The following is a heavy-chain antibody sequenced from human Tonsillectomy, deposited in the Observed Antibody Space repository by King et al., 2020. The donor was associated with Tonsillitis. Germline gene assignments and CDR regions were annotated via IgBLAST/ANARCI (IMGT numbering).Heavy chain of an antibody. CDR2: INPNSGGT. D-gene: IGHD3-22*01. V-gene: IGHV1-2*04. Sequence: VQLVESGAEVKKPGASVKVSCTTSGYTFHGYYMHWVRQAPGQGLEWMGWINPNSGGTNYAQKFQGWVTLTRDTSISTAYMELSRLRSDDTAVYYCARGTLGDNSGYYDYWGQGTLVTVSS. CDR3: ARGTLGDNSGYYDY. J-gene: IGHJ4*02. CDR1: GYTFHGYY.